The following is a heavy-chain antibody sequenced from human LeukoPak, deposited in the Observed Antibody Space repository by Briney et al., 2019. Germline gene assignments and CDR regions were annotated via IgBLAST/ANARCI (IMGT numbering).Heavy chain of an antibody. CDR3: ARGRLEGWGNSDAFDI. CDR1: GYTFTSYD. V-gene: IGHV1-8*01. D-gene: IGHD3-16*01. CDR2: MNPKSGNT. Sequence: GASVKVSCKASGYTFTSYDINWVRRATGQGLEWMGWMNPKSGNTGYLQKFQGRVTMTRNTSISTAYMELSGLRSEDTAMYYCARGRLEGWGNSDAFDIWGQGTMVTVSS. J-gene: IGHJ3*02.